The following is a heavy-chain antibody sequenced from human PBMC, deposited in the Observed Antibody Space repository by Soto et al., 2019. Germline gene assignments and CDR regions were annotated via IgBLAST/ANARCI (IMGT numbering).Heavy chain of an antibody. V-gene: IGHV3-48*01. D-gene: IGHD3-10*01. CDR1: GFTFSSYS. Sequence: GGSLRLSCAASGFTFSSYSMNWVRQAPGKGLEWVSYISSSSSTIYYADSVKGRFTISRDNSKNTLYLQMNSLRAEDTAVYYCARGGRPYYYGSGSYYITNLFDYWGQGTLVTVSS. CDR2: ISSSSSTI. J-gene: IGHJ4*02. CDR3: ARGGRPYYYGSGSYYITNLFDY.